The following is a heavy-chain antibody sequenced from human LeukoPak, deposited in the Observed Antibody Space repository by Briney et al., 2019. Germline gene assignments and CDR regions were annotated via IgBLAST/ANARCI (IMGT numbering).Heavy chain of an antibody. CDR2: INSDGSST. J-gene: IGHJ4*02. CDR3: AREYYDFWSGYQTDPKYYFDY. D-gene: IGHD3-3*01. CDR1: GFTFSSYW. Sequence: GGSLRLSCAASGFTFSSYWMHWVRQAPGKGLVWVSRINSDGSSTSYADSVKGRFTISRDNAKNTLYLQMNSLRAEDTAVYYCAREYYDFWSGYQTDPKYYFDYWGQGTLVTVSS. V-gene: IGHV3-74*01.